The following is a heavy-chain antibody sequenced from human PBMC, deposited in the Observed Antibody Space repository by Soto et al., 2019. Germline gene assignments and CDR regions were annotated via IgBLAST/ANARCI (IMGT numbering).Heavy chain of an antibody. CDR2: IKSESVGGTT. CDR3: LGDWFHP. Sequence: EVQLVASGGDLVKPGGSLRLACAGSGFRFRNAWMSWVRQAPGKGPEWIGRIKSESVGGTTDYAAPVKGRFTVSRDDSKNTVYLHMSSLRIEDTAVYDCLGDWFHPCGQGTLVTVSS. V-gene: IGHV3-15*05. D-gene: IGHD7-27*01. CDR1: GFRFRNAW. J-gene: IGHJ5*02.